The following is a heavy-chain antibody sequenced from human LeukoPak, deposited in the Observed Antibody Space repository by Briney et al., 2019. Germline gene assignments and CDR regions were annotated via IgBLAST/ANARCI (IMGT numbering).Heavy chain of an antibody. CDR2: ISHSGRT. D-gene: IGHD3-10*01. J-gene: IGHJ4*02. CDR3: AGVGGQGLDY. Sequence: PSETLSLTCAVYGGSFSGYYWTWIRQPPGKGLEWIGEISHSGRTNYNPSLKNRVIISIDTSKNQFSLNLNSVTSADTAVFFCAGVGGQGLDYWGKGTLVTVSS. CDR1: GGSFSGYY. V-gene: IGHV4-34*01.